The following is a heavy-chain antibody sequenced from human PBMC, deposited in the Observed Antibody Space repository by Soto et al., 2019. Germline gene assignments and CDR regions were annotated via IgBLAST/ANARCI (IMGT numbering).Heavy chain of an antibody. CDR1: GGTFSSYA. Sequence: SVKVSCKASGGTFSSYAISWVRQAPGQGLEWMGGIIPIFGTANYAQKFQGRVTITADKSTSTAYMELSSLRSEDTAVYYCAREWDSSGYPEPTRWFDPWGQGTLVTVYS. CDR2: IIPIFGTA. D-gene: IGHD3-22*01. CDR3: AREWDSSGYPEPTRWFDP. J-gene: IGHJ5*02. V-gene: IGHV1-69*06.